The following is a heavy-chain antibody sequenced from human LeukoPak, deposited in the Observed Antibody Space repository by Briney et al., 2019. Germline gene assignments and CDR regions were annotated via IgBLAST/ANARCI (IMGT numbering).Heavy chain of an antibody. Sequence: GASVKVSCKASGYTFTSYGISWVRQAPGQGLEWMGWISAYNGNTNYAQKLQGRVTMTTDTSTSTAYMELRSLRSDDTAVYYCARGGITMVRGGYYYYYGMDVWGQGTTVTVSS. CDR1: GYTFTSYG. CDR2: ISAYNGNT. D-gene: IGHD3-10*01. V-gene: IGHV1-18*01. CDR3: ARGGITMVRGGYYYYYGMDV. J-gene: IGHJ6*02.